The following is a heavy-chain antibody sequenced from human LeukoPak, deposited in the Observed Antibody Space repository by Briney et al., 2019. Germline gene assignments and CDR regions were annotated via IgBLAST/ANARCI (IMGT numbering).Heavy chain of an antibody. V-gene: IGHV3-74*01. CDR1: GFTFSDYW. J-gene: IGHJ4*02. D-gene: IGHD7-27*01. CDR3: ARDRSPTNWGFDY. Sequence: GGSLRLSCAASGFTFSDYWMHWVRQAPGKGLVWVSRINIDGSDTTYADSVKGRFTISRDNAKSTLYLQMNGLRVEDTAVYFCARDRSPTNWGFDYWGQGTLVTVSS. CDR2: INIDGSDT.